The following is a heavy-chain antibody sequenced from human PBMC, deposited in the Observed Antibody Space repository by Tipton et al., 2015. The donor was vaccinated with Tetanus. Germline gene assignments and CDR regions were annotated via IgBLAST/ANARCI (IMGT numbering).Heavy chain of an antibody. CDR3: ARGVWFGPGPKYYFDY. Sequence: TLSLTCTVSGGSISSYYWSWIRQPAGKGLEWIGRIHTSGSTNYNPSLKSRVTMSVDTSKNQFSLKLSSVTAADTAVYYCARGVWFGPGPKYYFDYWGQGTLVTVSS. V-gene: IGHV4-4*07. CDR1: GGSISSYY. J-gene: IGHJ4*02. D-gene: IGHD3-10*01. CDR2: IHTSGST.